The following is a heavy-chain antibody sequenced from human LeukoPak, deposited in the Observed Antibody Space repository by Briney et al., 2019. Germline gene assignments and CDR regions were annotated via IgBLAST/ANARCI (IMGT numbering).Heavy chain of an antibody. D-gene: IGHD1-26*01. CDR1: GFTVSSNY. CDR3: ARDQGLTYSGTQGDAFDI. V-gene: IGHV3-53*01. Sequence: GGSLRLSCAASGFTVSSNYMSWVRQAPGKGLEWVSVIYSGGSTYYADSVKGRFTISRDNSKNTLYLQMNSLRAEDTAVYYCARDQGLTYSGTQGDAFDIWGQGTMVTVSS. CDR2: IYSGGST. J-gene: IGHJ3*02.